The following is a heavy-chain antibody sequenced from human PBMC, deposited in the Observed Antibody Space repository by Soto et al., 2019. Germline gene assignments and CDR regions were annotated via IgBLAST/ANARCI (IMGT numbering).Heavy chain of an antibody. Sequence: QVHLVQSGAEVRKPGSSVKVSCKASGGTCSTYTISWVRQAPGQGLEWMGRIIAVLGITNYAQSFQGRVTITADKSTSTAYMELSSLRSEDTAVYYCAREEGTVTYDYWGQGTLVTVSS. CDR2: IIAVLGIT. V-gene: IGHV1-69*08. CDR3: AREEGTVTYDY. D-gene: IGHD4-17*01. J-gene: IGHJ4*02. CDR1: GGTCSTYT.